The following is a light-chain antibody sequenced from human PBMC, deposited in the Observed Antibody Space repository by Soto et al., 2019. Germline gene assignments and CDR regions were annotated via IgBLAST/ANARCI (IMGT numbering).Light chain of an antibody. Sequence: DIQMTQSPSTLSASVGDRVTITCRASQSISTWLAWYQQKPGKATKLLIYKASSLESGVPSRFSGSGSGTEFTLTISSLQADDFATYYCQQYNSYWWTFGQGTKVEIK. CDR1: QSISTW. CDR2: KAS. V-gene: IGKV1-5*03. J-gene: IGKJ1*01. CDR3: QQYNSYWWT.